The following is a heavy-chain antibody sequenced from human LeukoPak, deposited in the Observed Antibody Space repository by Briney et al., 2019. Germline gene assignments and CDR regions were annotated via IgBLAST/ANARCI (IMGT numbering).Heavy chain of an antibody. CDR3: ASPGYSSSWSPRGIWFDP. D-gene: IGHD6-13*01. J-gene: IGHJ5*02. Sequence: GGSLRLSCAASGFTFSDYYMSWIRQAPGKGLEWVSYISSSGSTIYYADSVKGRFTISRDNAKNSLYLQMNSLRAEDTAVYYCASPGYSSSWSPRGIWFDPWGQGTLVTVSS. V-gene: IGHV3-11*01. CDR1: GFTFSDYY. CDR2: ISSSGSTI.